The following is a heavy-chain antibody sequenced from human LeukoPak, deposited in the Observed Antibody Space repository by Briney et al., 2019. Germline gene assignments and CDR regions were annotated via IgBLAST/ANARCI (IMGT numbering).Heavy chain of an antibody. D-gene: IGHD6-19*01. CDR2: IYYSGST. V-gene: IGHV4-39*01. Sequence: SETLSLTCTVSGGSISSSNYYWGWIRQPPGKGLEWIGNIYYSGSTYYKPSLKTRVTISVDTSKNQFSLKLTSVTAADTAVDYCARHASVDGNWPRPLDYWGQGSLVTVSS. J-gene: IGHJ4*02. CDR1: GGSISSSNYY. CDR3: ARHASVDGNWPRPLDY.